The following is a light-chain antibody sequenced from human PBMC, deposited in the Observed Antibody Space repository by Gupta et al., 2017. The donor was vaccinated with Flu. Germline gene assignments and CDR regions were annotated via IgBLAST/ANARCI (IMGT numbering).Light chain of an antibody. V-gene: IGKV3D-20*01. CDR3: QQYGSSPQWT. J-gene: IGKJ1*01. CDR2: DAS. Sequence: EIVLTQSPATLSLSPGERATLSCGASQSVSSTSLAWYQQRPGLAPRLLIYDASTRVTGIPDRFSGSGSGTDFTLTISRLEPEDFAVYYCQQYGSSPQWTFGQGTKEEIK. CDR1: QSVSSTS.